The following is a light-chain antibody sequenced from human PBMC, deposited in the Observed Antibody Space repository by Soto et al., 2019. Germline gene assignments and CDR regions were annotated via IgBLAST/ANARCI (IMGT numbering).Light chain of an antibody. Sequence: QSVLTQPASVSGSPGQSITISCTGTSSDVGGYNYVSWYQQHPGKAPKLMIFEVSSRPSGVSYRFSGSKSGNTASLTISGLQAEDEADYYCSSYTSSTTIYVFGSGPKVTV. V-gene: IGLV2-14*01. J-gene: IGLJ1*01. CDR2: EVS. CDR1: SSDVGGYNY. CDR3: SSYTSSTTIYV.